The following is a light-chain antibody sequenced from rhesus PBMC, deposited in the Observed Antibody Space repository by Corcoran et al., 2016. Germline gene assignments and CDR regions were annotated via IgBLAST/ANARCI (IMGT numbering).Light chain of an antibody. CDR2: SAS. Sequence: DIQMTQSPSSLSASVGDKVTITCHVSQGINSWLAWYQHKPGKAPKPLIFSASSLHSGVPSRFSGHGSGTDYTLTINSLQPESFATYYCQQYDGLPRTFGQGTKVEIK. V-gene: IGKV1-19*01. CDR1: QGINSW. J-gene: IGKJ1*01. CDR3: QQYDGLPRT.